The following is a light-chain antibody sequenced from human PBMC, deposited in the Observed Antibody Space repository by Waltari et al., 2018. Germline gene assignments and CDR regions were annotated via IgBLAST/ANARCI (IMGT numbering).Light chain of an antibody. Sequence: EIVLTQSPVTLSLSPGERAPLSCRASQSVSTYLAWYQQKPGQAPTLLIYDASNRATGIPARFSGSGSGTDFTLTISSLEPEDFAVYYCQQRSNWLFGGGTKVEMK. V-gene: IGKV3-11*01. CDR3: QQRSNWL. CDR2: DAS. J-gene: IGKJ4*01. CDR1: QSVSTY.